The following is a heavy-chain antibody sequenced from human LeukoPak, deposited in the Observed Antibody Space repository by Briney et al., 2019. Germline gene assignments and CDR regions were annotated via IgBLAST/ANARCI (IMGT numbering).Heavy chain of an antibody. CDR2: IYSGGST. Sequence: GESLRLSRGPSGFTLTRYAMSWVRQAPRKGLEWVSVIYSGGSTYYADSVKGRFTISRDNSKNTLYLQMNSLRAEDTAVYYCARHADFDWLLVYWGQGTLVTVSS. D-gene: IGHD3-9*01. CDR1: GFTLTRYA. V-gene: IGHV3-66*04. J-gene: IGHJ4*02. CDR3: ARHADFDWLLVY.